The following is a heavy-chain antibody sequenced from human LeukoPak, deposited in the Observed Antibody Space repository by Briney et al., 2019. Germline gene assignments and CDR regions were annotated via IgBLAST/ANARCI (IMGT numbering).Heavy chain of an antibody. CDR2: INPNTGGT. V-gene: IGHV1-2*02. CDR1: GYTFTGYY. J-gene: IGHJ4*02. CDR3: ATGTGTNFHYFEL. D-gene: IGHD1-7*01. Sequence: GASVKVSCKASGYTFTGYYMHWVRQAPGQGLEWMGWINPNTGGTNYAQKFQGRVTMTRDTSISPAYMELSGLRADDAAVYYCATGTGTNFHYFELWGQGTLVPLPS.